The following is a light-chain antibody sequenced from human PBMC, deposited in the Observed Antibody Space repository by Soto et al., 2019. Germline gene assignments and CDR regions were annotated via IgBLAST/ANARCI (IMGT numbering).Light chain of an antibody. CDR3: QQYSTYSPWT. J-gene: IGKJ1*01. CDR2: KAS. V-gene: IGKV1-5*03. CDR1: QTINFW. Sequence: DIQMTQSPSTLSASVGDRVTITCRASQTINFWLAWYQQKPGKAPKLLIYKASNLESGVPSRFSGSGSGTEFTLTISSLQPDDFAPYYCQQYSTYSPWTFGQGTKVEIK.